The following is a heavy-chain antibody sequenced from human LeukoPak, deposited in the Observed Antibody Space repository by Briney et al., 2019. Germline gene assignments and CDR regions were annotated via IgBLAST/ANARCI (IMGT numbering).Heavy chain of an antibody. Sequence: SETLSLTCTVSGGSISTYYWSWIRQPPGKGLEWIGYIYSSVSTNYNPSLKSRVTISVDTSKNQFSLNLSSVTAADTAVYYCARDSDSAYFDYWGQGTLVTVSS. CDR2: IYSSVST. V-gene: IGHV4-59*01. CDR3: ARDSDSAYFDY. D-gene: IGHD3-22*01. CDR1: GGSISTYY. J-gene: IGHJ4*02.